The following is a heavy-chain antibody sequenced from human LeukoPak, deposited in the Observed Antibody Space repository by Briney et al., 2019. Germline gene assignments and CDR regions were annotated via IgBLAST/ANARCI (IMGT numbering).Heavy chain of an antibody. CDR2: ITNSGNSK. CDR3: VRGDFDY. V-gene: IGHV3-48*04. J-gene: IGHJ4*02. CDR1: EFTFSSYS. Sequence: GGSLRLSCAASEFTFSSYSMNWVRQAPGKGLEWVSYITNSGNSKSYADSVKGRFTISRDNVKNSVDLQMNNPRAEDTAVYYCVRGDFDYWGQGALVTVFS.